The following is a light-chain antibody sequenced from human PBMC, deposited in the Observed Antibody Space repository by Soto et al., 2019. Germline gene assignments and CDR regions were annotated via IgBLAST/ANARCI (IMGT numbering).Light chain of an antibody. CDR2: DVS. CDR3: CSYINTDGV. Sequence: QSALTQPRSVSGSPGQTVTISCTGTSSDVGGYRYVSWYQQHPGKSPKLMIYDVSKRPSGVPDRFSGSKSGNTASLIISGLQAEDEADYYCCSYINTDGVFGGGTKVTVL. V-gene: IGLV2-11*01. CDR1: SSDVGGYRY. J-gene: IGLJ2*01.